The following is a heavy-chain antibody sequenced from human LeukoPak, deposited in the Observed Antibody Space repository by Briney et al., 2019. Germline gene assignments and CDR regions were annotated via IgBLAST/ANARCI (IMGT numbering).Heavy chain of an antibody. D-gene: IGHD6-13*01. CDR3: ARSPFNIAAADY. CDR2: ISYDGSNK. J-gene: IGHJ4*02. CDR1: GFTFSSYA. V-gene: IGHV3-30-3*01. Sequence: GRSLRLSCAASGFTFSSYAMHWVRQAPGKGLEWVAVISYDGSNKCYADSVKGRFTISRDNSKNTLYLQMNSLRAEDTAVYYCARSPFNIAAADYWGQGTLVTVSS.